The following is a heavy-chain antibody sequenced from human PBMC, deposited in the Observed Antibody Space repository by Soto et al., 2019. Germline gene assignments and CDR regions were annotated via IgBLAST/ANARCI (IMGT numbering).Heavy chain of an antibody. CDR1: GFNVSAYT. D-gene: IGHD1-26*01. Sequence: QVKLVESGGGVVQPGRSLRLSCAASGFNVSAYTMHWVRQAPGKGLEWVAVISSDGNHKYYTDSVKGRFTISRDTSTNTLDLQMNSLRAEDTAVSYCARWEPPLFDCWGQGTLVTVST. CDR3: ARWEPPLFDC. V-gene: IGHV3-30-3*01. CDR2: ISSDGNHK. J-gene: IGHJ4*02.